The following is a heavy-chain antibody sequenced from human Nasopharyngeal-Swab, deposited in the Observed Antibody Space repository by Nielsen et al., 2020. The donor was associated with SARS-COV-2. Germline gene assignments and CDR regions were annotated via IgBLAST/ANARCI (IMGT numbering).Heavy chain of an antibody. V-gene: IGHV1-69*13. Sequence: SVKVSCKASGGTFSSYAISWVRQAPGQGLEWMGGIIPIFGTANYAQKFQGRVTITADESTSTAYMELSSLRSEDTAVYYCANTAMVISRFDPWGQGTLVTVSS. CDR3: ANTAMVISRFDP. J-gene: IGHJ5*02. D-gene: IGHD5-18*01. CDR2: IIPIFGTA. CDR1: GGTFSSYA.